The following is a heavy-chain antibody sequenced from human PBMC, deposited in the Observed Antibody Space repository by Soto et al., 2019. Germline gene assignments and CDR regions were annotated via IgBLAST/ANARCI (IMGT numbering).Heavy chain of an antibody. Sequence: GTGPTPMNPTQTLTLTCSFSGFSITTRAMCVSWIRQPPGKALEWLALIDWADDKYYSTSLKTRLTISKDTSKNQVVLTMTNVDPVDTATYYCARIHGPSGNYDLDYWGQGTLVTVSS. D-gene: IGHD5-12*01. J-gene: IGHJ4*02. CDR3: ARIHGPSGNYDLDY. V-gene: IGHV2-70*13. CDR1: GFSITTRAMC. CDR2: IDWADDK.